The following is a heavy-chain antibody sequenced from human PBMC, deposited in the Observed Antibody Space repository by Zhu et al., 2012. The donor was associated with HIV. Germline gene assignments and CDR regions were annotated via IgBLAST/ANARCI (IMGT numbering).Heavy chain of an antibody. V-gene: IGHV4-34*02. CDR2: INFSGNA. CDR3: ARGLLRGLTQ. J-gene: IGHJ4*02. Sequence: QVQLQQWGAGQLKPSETLSLTCAVYGGFFSGYYFIWVRQAPDKGLEWIGEINFSGNAHYNPSLKGRLTISMDTSKNQFSLKLTSVTAADTATYYCARGLLRGLTQWGQGTLVTVSS. D-gene: IGHD3-10*01. CDR1: GGFFSGYY.